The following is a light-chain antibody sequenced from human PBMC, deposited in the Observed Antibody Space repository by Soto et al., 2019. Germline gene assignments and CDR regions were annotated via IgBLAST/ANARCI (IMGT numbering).Light chain of an antibody. CDR3: QQRSSWPWT. CDR1: PSVNSY. CDR2: DAS. Sequence: ETVLTQSPATLSLSPGERATLSCRASPSVNSYLAWYQQKPGQAPRLLIYDASNRATGIPARFSGSGSGTDFTLTISSLEPEDFAVYYCQQRSSWPWTFGQGTKVELQ. J-gene: IGKJ1*01. V-gene: IGKV3-11*01.